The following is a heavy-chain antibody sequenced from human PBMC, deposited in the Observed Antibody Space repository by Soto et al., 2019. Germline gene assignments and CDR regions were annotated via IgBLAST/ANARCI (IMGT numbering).Heavy chain of an antibody. D-gene: IGHD6-13*01. V-gene: IGHV4-31*03. Sequence: QVQLQESGPGLVKPSQTLSLTCTVSGDSIRSGGYYWSWIRQHPGKGLEWIGYIYYSGTTYYNPSLNNRFTISVDMSKNQFSLKLSSVTAADTAVYYCAREAGPHYCDYWGQGTLVTVSS. CDR1: GDSIRSGGYY. CDR3: AREAGPHYCDY. J-gene: IGHJ4*02. CDR2: IYYSGTT.